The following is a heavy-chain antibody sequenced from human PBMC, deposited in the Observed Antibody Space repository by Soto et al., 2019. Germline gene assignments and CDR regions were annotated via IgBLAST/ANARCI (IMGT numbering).Heavy chain of an antibody. Sequence: GGSLRLSCAASGFRFSIYAMHWVRQAPGKGLEWVSVISYDGSNKYYTDSVKGRFTISRDTSKNQFSLKLTSVTAADTAVYYCARISGGPIHWGQGTLVTVSS. CDR1: GFRFSIYA. CDR3: ARISGGPIH. J-gene: IGHJ4*02. CDR2: ISYDGSNK. V-gene: IGHV3-30-3*01.